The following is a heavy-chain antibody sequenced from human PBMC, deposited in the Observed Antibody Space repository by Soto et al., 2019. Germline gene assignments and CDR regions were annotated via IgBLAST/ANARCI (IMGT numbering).Heavy chain of an antibody. CDR2: IYYSGST. CDR3: AKSEFGGNSVAFDY. CDR1: GGSISSGDYY. Sequence: PAETLSLTCTVSGGSISSGDYYWSWIRQPPGKGLEWIGYIYYSGSTYYNPSLKSRVTISVDTSNNQFSLKLSSVTAADTAVYYCAKSEFGGNSVAFDYWGQGTLVTVSS. V-gene: IGHV4-30-4*01. D-gene: IGHD2-21*02. J-gene: IGHJ4*02.